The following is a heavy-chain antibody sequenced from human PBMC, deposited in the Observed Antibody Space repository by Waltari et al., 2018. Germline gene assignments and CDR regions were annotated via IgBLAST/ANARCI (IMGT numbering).Heavy chain of an antibody. CDR2: IDYSGST. Sequence: QVQLQESGPGLVKPSETLSLTCTVSGGSISSHYWSWIRQPPGKGLEWIGYIDYSGSTNYNPSLKSRVTISVDTSKNQFSLKLSSVTAADTAVYYCARAYGDYDAVDYWGQGTLVTVSS. V-gene: IGHV4-59*11. J-gene: IGHJ4*02. D-gene: IGHD4-17*01. CDR1: GGSISSHY. CDR3: ARAYGDYDAVDY.